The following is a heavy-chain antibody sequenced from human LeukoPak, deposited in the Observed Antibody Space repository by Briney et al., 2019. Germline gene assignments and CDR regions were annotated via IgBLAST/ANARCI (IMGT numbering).Heavy chain of an antibody. D-gene: IGHD3-16*02. V-gene: IGHV1-2*02. CDR1: GYTFTGYY. CDR3: ATTDYVWGSYRLTNFDY. Sequence: GASVKVSCKASGYTFTGYYMHWVRQAPGQGREWMGWINPNSGGTNYAQKFQGRVTMTRDTSITTAYMELSRLRSDDTAVYYCATTDYVWGSYRLTNFDYWGQGTLVTVSS. CDR2: INPNSGGT. J-gene: IGHJ4*02.